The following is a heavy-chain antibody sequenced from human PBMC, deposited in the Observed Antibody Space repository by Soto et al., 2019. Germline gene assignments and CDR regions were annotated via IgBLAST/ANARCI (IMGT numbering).Heavy chain of an antibody. Sequence: PSETLSLTCAVYGGSFSGYYWSWIRQPPGKGLEWIGEINHSGSTNYNPSLKSRVTISVDTSKNQFPLKLSSVTAADTAVYYCARGRDFWSGYYLDYWGQGTLVTVSS. CDR3: ARGRDFWSGYYLDY. CDR1: GGSFSGYY. CDR2: INHSGST. J-gene: IGHJ4*02. V-gene: IGHV4-34*01. D-gene: IGHD3-3*01.